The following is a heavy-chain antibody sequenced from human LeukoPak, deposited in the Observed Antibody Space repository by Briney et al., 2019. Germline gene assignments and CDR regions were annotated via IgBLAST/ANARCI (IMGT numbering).Heavy chain of an antibody. CDR3: AREGYGDLAFDI. V-gene: IGHV3-66*01. Sequence: GGSLRLSCAASGFTVSSNCMSWVRQAPGKGLEWVSVIYSGGSTYYADSVKGRFTISRDNSKNTLYLQMNSLRAEDTAVYYCAREGYGDLAFDIWGQGTIVTVSS. J-gene: IGHJ3*02. D-gene: IGHD4-17*01. CDR1: GFTVSSNC. CDR2: IYSGGST.